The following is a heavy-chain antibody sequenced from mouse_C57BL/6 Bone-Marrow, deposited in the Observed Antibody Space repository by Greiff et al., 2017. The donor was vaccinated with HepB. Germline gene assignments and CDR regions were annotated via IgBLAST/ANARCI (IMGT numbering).Heavy chain of an antibody. CDR2: IWRGGST. Sequence: QVQLQQSGPGLVQPSQSLSITCTVSGFSLTSYGVHWVRQSPGKGLEWLGVIWRGGSTDYNAALMSRLSITKDNSKSQVFFKMNSLQADDTAIYYCAKPIYNDDDWFGYWGQGKRVTVTA. CDR3: AKPIYNDDDWFGY. J-gene: IGHJ3*01. CDR1: GFSLTSYG. D-gene: IGHD2-4*01. V-gene: IGHV2-5*01.